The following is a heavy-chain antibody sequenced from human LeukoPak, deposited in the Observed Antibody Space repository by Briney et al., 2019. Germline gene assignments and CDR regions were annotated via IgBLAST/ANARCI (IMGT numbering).Heavy chain of an antibody. CDR3: ARHTVGEIQKCDY. CDR2: IYYSGST. CDR1: GGSITSTRYY. J-gene: IGHJ4*02. V-gene: IGHV4-39*01. D-gene: IGHD5-18*01. Sequence: SETPSLTCTVSGGSITSTRYYWGWIRQPPGKGLEWIGTIYYSGSTYSNPSLRSRVTIFADTSKNQFSLKLSSVTAADTAVYYCARHTVGEIQKCDYWGQGTLVTVSS.